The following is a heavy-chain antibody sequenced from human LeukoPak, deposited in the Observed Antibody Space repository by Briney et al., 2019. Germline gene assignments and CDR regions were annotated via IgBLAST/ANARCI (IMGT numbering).Heavy chain of an antibody. D-gene: IGHD5-24*01. CDR2: ISYDGSNK. CDR1: GFTFSSHG. J-gene: IGHJ4*02. V-gene: IGHV3-30*18. CDR3: AKDFEMATVNYYFDY. Sequence: GGSLRLSCAASGFTFSSHGMHWVRQPPGTGLAWVAVISYDGSNKYYVDSVKGRFTISRDNSKNTLYLQMNSLRVEDTAVYYCAKDFEMATVNYYFDYWGQGTLVTVSP.